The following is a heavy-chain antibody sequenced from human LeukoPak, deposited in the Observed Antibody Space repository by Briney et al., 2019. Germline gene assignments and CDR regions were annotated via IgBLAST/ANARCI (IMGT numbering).Heavy chain of an antibody. CDR2: MNPNSGNT. D-gene: IGHD5-12*01. CDR1: GYTFTSYD. V-gene: IGHV1-8*01. J-gene: IGHJ4*02. CDR3: ARGSVYRVATTDDY. Sequence: ASVKVSCKASGYTFTSYDINWVRQATGQGLEWMGWMNPNSGNTGYAQKFQGRVSMTRNTSISTAYMELSSLRSEDTAVYYCARGSVYRVATTDDYWGQGTLVTVSS.